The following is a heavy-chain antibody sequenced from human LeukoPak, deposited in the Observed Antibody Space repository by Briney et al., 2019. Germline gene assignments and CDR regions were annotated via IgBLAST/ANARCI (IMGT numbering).Heavy chain of an antibody. CDR2: ISSSGSTI. J-gene: IGHJ4*02. CDR1: GFAFGSYG. D-gene: IGHD2-15*01. Sequence: GGSLRLSCAASGFAFGSYGMHWVRQAPGKGLEWVSYISSSGSTIYYADSVKGRFTISRDNAKNSLYLQMNSLRAEDTAVYYCARVRRYCSGGSCYSGFDYWGQGTLVTVSS. CDR3: ARVRRYCSGGSCYSGFDY. V-gene: IGHV3-48*03.